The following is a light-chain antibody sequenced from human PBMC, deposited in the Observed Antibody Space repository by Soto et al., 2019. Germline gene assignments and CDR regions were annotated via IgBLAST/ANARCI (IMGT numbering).Light chain of an antibody. Sequence: DIQMTQSPSTLSGSVGDRVTITCRASQTISSWLAWYQQKPGKAPKLLIYKASTLKSGVQSRFSGSGSGTEFTLTIRSLQPDDFATYYCQHYNSYSEAFGQGTKVDI. CDR3: QHYNSYSEA. CDR1: QTISSW. CDR2: KAS. J-gene: IGKJ1*01. V-gene: IGKV1-5*03.